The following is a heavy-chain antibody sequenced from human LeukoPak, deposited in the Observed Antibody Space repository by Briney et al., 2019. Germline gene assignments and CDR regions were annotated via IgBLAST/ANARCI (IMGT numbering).Heavy chain of an antibody. CDR3: AKDKSITIFGVVTTNWFDP. Sequence: PSETLSLTCAVYGGSFSGYYWSWIRQPPGKGLEWVSVIYSGGSTYYADSVKGRFTISRDNSKNTLYLQMNSLRAEDTAVYYCAKDKSITIFGVVTTNWFDPWGQGTLVTVSS. J-gene: IGHJ5*02. CDR2: IYSGGST. D-gene: IGHD3-3*01. CDR1: GGSFSGYY. V-gene: IGHV3-53*01.